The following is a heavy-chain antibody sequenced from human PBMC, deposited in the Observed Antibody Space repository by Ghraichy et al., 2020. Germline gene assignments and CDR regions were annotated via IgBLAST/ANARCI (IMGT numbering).Heavy chain of an antibody. CDR3: AGRTGRVSVFED. CDR1: GFTFSDYY. D-gene: IGHD2-8*02. J-gene: IGHJ4*02. V-gene: IGHV3-11*01. CDR2: ISGSCSML. Sequence: GESLNISCAASGFTFSDYYMSWIRQTPGKGLEWISYISGSCSMLYDVDSVKGRFTISRDNAKNSLYLQMNSLRAEDTAIYYCAGRTGRVSVFEDWGQGTLVTVSS.